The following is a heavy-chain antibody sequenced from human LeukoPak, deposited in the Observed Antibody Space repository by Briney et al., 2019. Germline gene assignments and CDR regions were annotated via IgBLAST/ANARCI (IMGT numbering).Heavy chain of an antibody. CDR1: GGSISSSSYY. Sequence: SETLSLTCTVSGGSISSSSYYWGWIRQPPGKGLEWIGSIYYSGSTYYNPSLKSRVTISVDTSKNQFSLKLSSVTAADTAVYYCARGQGYYDFWSGYYIVDWFDPWGQGTLVTVSS. CDR2: IYYSGST. D-gene: IGHD3-3*01. J-gene: IGHJ5*02. V-gene: IGHV4-39*07. CDR3: ARGQGYYDFWSGYYIVDWFDP.